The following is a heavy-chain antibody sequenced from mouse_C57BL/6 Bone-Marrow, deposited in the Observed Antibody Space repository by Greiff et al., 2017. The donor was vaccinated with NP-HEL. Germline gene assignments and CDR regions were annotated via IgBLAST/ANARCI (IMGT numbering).Heavy chain of an antibody. CDR3: VTTDWYFDV. CDR2: IRSKSNNYAT. Sequence: DVQLVESGGGLVQPKGSLKLSCAASGFSFNTYAMNWVRQAPGKGLEWVARIRSKSNNYATYYADSVKDRFTISRDDSESMLYLQMNNLKTEDTAMYYCVTTDWYFDVWGTGTTVTVSS. J-gene: IGHJ1*03. V-gene: IGHV10-1*01. D-gene: IGHD1-1*01. CDR1: GFSFNTYA.